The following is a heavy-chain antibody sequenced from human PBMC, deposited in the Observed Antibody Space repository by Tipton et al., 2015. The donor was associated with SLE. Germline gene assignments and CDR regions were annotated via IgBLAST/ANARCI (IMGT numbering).Heavy chain of an antibody. CDR1: GGSISSGDYY. CDR3: ARIYSSSWSRVYYYYMDV. D-gene: IGHD6-13*01. J-gene: IGHJ6*03. V-gene: IGHV4-30-4*01. CDR2: IYYSGST. Sequence: TLSLTCTVSGGSISSGDYYWSWIRQPPGKGLEWIGYIYYSGSTYYNPSLKGRVTISVDTSKNQFSLKLSSVTAADTAVYYCARIYSSSWSRVYYYYMDVWGKGTTVTVS.